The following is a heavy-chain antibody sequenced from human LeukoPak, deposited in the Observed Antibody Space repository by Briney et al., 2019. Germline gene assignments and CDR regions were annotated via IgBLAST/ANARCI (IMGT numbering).Heavy chain of an antibody. CDR2: ISSSSSTI. CDR3: ARANRQDAFDI. D-gene: IGHD1-14*01. CDR1: GFTFSSYS. J-gene: IGHJ3*02. Sequence: GGSLRLSCAASGFTFSSYSMNWVRQAPGKGLEWVSYISSSSSTIYYADSVKGRFTISRDNAKNSLYLQMYSLRAEDTAVYYCARANRQDAFDIWGQGTMVTVSS. V-gene: IGHV3-48*01.